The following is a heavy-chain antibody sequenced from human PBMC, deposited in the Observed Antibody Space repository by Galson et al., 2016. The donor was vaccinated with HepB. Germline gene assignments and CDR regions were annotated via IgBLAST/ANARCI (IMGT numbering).Heavy chain of an antibody. CDR3: ARDRGFCFDL. V-gene: IGHV3-53*01. CDR1: GFSVSSHY. J-gene: IGHJ5*02. D-gene: IGHD2-15*01. Sequence: SLRLSCAASGFSVSSHYMNWVRQAPGKGLEWVSLFLGAGTRYYADSVKGRFTTSRDNSGNTLYLQMSSLRAEDTAVYYCARDRGFCFDLWGQGTLVTVSS. CDR2: FLGAGTR.